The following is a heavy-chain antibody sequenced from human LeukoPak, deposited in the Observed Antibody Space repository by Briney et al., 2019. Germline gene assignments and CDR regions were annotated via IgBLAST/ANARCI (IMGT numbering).Heavy chain of an antibody. D-gene: IGHD3-22*01. CDR1: GGSFSGYY. CDR2: INHSGST. J-gene: IGHJ4*02. Sequence: SETLSLTCAVYGGSFSGYYWSWIRQPPGKGLEWIGDINHSGSTNYNPSLKSRVTVSVDTSKNQFSLRLSSVTAADTAVYYCARGNYYGRSGYYHSWGQGTLVIVSS. V-gene: IGHV4-34*01. CDR3: ARGNYYGRSGYYHS.